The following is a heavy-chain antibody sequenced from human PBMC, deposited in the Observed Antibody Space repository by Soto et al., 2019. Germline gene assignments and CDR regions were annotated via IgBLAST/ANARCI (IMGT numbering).Heavy chain of an antibody. J-gene: IGHJ6*02. Sequence: PSETLSLTCAVYGGSFSGYHWSSIRQPPGKGLEWIWGINHGGGTNYNPSLKSRVTISLDTTTNQFSLNLTPVTAADTAVYYCARDVIAASLRYYYGFDVWGPGHTVTVPS. D-gene: IGHD6-6*01. CDR1: GGSFSGYH. CDR3: ARDVIAASLRYYYGFDV. V-gene: IGHV4-34*01. CDR2: INHGGGT.